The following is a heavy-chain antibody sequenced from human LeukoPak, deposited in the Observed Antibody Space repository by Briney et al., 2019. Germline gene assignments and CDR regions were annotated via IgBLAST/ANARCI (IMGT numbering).Heavy chain of an antibody. D-gene: IGHD3-10*01. V-gene: IGHV1-8*02. CDR3: ARGTNYGSGSYYYFDY. J-gene: IGHJ4*02. Sequence: ASVKVSCKASGYTFTSYDINWVRQATGQGLEWMGWMNPNSGNTGYAQKFQGRVTMTRNTSISTAYMELSSLRSEDTAVYYCARGTNYGSGSYYYFDYWGQGTLVTVSS. CDR2: MNPNSGNT. CDR1: GYTFTSYD.